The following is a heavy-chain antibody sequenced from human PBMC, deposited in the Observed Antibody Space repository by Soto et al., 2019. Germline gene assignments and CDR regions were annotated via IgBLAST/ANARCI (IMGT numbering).Heavy chain of an antibody. J-gene: IGHJ6*02. CDR1: GFTFSSYA. V-gene: IGHV3-30-3*01. D-gene: IGHD3-16*01. Sequence: QVQLVESGGGVVQPGRSLRLSCAASGFTFSSYAMHWVRQAPGKGLEWVAVISYDGSNKYYADSVKGRFTISRDNSKNTLFLQMNSLRSEDTSVYYCERDRGRGTYYYSGMDVWGQGTPVTVSS. CDR3: ERDRGRGTYYYSGMDV. CDR2: ISYDGSNK.